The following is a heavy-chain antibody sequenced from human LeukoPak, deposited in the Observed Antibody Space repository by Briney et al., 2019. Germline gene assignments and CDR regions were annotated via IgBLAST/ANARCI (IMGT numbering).Heavy chain of an antibody. CDR1: GFTFSSYA. Sequence: GGSLRLSCAASGFTFSSYAMSWVRQAPGKGLEWVSAISGSGGSTYYADSVKGRFTISRDNAKNSLYLQMNSLRAEDTAVYYCARGPTLTHYDFWSGPGTPFDYWGQGTLVTVSS. D-gene: IGHD3-3*01. J-gene: IGHJ4*02. V-gene: IGHV3-23*01. CDR3: ARGPTLTHYDFWSGPGTPFDY. CDR2: ISGSGGST.